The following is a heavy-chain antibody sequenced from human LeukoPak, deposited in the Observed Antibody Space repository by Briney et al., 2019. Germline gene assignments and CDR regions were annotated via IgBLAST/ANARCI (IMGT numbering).Heavy chain of an antibody. J-gene: IGHJ3*02. CDR3: ARVSRPKRITMVRGVTTPAFDI. CDR1: GGSISSYY. V-gene: IGHV4-59*12. CDR2: THYSGST. Sequence: SETLSLTCTVSGGSISSYYWSWLRQPPGKGLEYIGYTHYSGSTNYNPSLKSRVTMSVDTSKNQFSLKLSSVTAADTAVYYCARVSRPKRITMVRGVTTPAFDIWGQGTMVTVSS. D-gene: IGHD3-10*01.